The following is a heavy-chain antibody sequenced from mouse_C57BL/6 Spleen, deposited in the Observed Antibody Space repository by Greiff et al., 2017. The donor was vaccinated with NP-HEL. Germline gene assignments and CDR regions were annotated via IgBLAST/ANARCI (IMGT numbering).Heavy chain of an antibody. Sequence: QVQLQQSGAELVRPGTSVKVSCKASGYAFTNYLIEWVKQRPGQGLEWIGVINPGSGGTNYNEKFKGKATLTADKSSSTAYMQLSSLTSEDSAVYFCARDWDSSDDYYAMDYWGQGTSVTVSS. D-gene: IGHD3-2*02. CDR3: ARDWDSSDDYYAMDY. CDR2: INPGSGGT. V-gene: IGHV1-54*01. J-gene: IGHJ4*01. CDR1: GYAFTNYL.